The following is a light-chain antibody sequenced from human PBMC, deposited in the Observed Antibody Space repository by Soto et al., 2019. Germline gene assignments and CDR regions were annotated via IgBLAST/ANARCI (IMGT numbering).Light chain of an antibody. CDR1: QNILHTSNNRNC. CDR3: QQYYTTPLT. J-gene: IGKJ4*01. CDR2: WAS. V-gene: IGKV4-1*01. Sequence: DIVMTQSPDSQAVSLGERSTINCKSSQNILHTSNNRNCLAWYQQEPGQPPRLLIYWASTRQYGVPDRFSGSGSGTDFNLTISSLQPEDVPVYYCQQYYTTPLTFGGGTKVQIK.